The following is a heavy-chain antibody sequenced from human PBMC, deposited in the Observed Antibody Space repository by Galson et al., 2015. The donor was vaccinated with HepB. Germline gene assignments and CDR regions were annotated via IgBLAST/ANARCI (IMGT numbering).Heavy chain of an antibody. Sequence: SLRLSCAASGFTFSSYSMNWVRQAPGKGLEWVSYISSSSTIYYADSVKGRFTISRDNAKNSLYLQMNSLRAEDTAVYYCARDSAYDSSGYPFDYWGQGTLVTVSS. J-gene: IGHJ4*02. CDR3: ARDSAYDSSGYPFDY. V-gene: IGHV3-48*01. CDR2: ISSSSTI. D-gene: IGHD3-22*01. CDR1: GFTFSSYS.